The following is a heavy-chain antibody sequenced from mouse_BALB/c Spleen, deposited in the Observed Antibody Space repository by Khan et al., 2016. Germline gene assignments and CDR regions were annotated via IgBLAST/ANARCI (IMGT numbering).Heavy chain of an antibody. CDR2: INPDTSTI. Sequence: DVKLEESGGGLVQSGGSLKLSCAASGFDFSGYWMSWVRQAPGKGLEWIGEINPDTSTINYTPSLKDKFIISRDNAKNTLYLQMSKVRSEDTALYYCARNNYGTSPYYFDYWGQGTTLTVSS. J-gene: IGHJ2*01. CDR1: GFDFSGYW. CDR3: ARNNYGTSPYYFDY. D-gene: IGHD1-1*01. V-gene: IGHV4-1*02.